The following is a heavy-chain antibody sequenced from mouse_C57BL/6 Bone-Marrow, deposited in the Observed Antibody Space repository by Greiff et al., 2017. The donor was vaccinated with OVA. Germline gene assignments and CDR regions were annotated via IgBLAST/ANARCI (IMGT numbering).Heavy chain of an antibody. CDR2: IYPRSGNT. CDR3: ARSHYYGSSYGFDY. V-gene: IGHV1-81*01. D-gene: IGHD1-1*01. Sequence: QVQLQQSGAELARPGASVKLSCKASGYTFTSYGISWVKQRTGQGLEWIGEIYPRSGNTYYNEKFKGKATLTADKSSSTAYMELLSLTSEDSAVYFCARSHYYGSSYGFDYWGQGTTLTVSS. J-gene: IGHJ2*01. CDR1: GYTFTSYG.